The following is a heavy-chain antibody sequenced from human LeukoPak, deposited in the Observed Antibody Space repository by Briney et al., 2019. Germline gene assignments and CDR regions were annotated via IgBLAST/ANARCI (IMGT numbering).Heavy chain of an antibody. CDR2: IYYSGST. J-gene: IGHJ5*02. Sequence: PSETLSLTCTVSGGSISSSSYYWGWIRQPPGKGLEGIGYIYYSGSTNYNPSLKSRVTISVDTSKNQFSLKLSSVTAADTAVYYCARRIAADYNWFDPWGQGTLVTVSS. CDR1: GGSISSSSYY. D-gene: IGHD6-13*01. V-gene: IGHV4-61*05. CDR3: ARRIAADYNWFDP.